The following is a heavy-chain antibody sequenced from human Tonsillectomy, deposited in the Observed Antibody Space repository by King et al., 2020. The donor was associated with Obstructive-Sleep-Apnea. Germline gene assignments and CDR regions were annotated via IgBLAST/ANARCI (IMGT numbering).Heavy chain of an antibody. CDR1: GFTFSNYA. CDR2: LGGSGDLT. CDR3: AKGKQWLGLFAY. D-gene: IGHD6-19*01. V-gene: IGHV3-23*04. J-gene: IGHJ4*02. Sequence: VQLVESGGGLLQPGGSLRLSCVASGFTFSNYAMSWVRQAPGKVLEWVSSLGGSGDLTFYSDSVKGRFTISRDNSKNTLYLQMNSLRAEDTAIYYCAKGKQWLGLFAYWGQGTLVAVSS.